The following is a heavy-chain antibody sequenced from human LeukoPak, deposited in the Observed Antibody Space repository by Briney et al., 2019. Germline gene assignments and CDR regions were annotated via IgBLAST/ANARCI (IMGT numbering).Heavy chain of an antibody. V-gene: IGHV3-74*01. CDR2: INTDGTTT. J-gene: IGHJ3*02. CDR3: AREEGTYDSSGYGAFDI. Sequence: GGSLRLSCAASGFTFSSYWMHWVRQAPGKGLVWVSRINTDGTTTRYADSVKGRFTISRDNSKNTLYLQMNSLRAEDTAVYYCAREEGTYDSSGYGAFDIWGQGTMVTVSS. CDR1: GFTFSSYW. D-gene: IGHD3-22*01.